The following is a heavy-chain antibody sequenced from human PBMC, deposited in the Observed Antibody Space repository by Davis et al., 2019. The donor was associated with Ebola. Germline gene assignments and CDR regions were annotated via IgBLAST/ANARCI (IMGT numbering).Heavy chain of an antibody. CDR2: ISAYNGKT. CDR3: ARDDRYSSGWYNY. D-gene: IGHD6-19*01. V-gene: IGHV1-18*01. J-gene: IGHJ4*02. CDR1: GYTFTSYG. Sequence: AASVKVSCKTFGYTFTSYGITWVRQAPGQGLEWMGWISAYNGKTSYAQNFQDRVTMTTDTSTSTAYMELRSLRSDDTAVYYCARDDRYSSGWYNYWGQGTLVTVSS.